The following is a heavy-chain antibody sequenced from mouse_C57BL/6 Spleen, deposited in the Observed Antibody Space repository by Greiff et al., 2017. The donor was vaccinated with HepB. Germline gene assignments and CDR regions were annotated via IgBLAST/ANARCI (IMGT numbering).Heavy chain of an antibody. CDR3: ARDRELGGYDNYFDY. Sequence: EVQLQESGPGLVKPSQSLSLTCSVTGYSITSGYYWNWIRQFPGNKLEWMGYISYDGSNNYNPSLKNRISITRDTSKNQFFLKLNSVTTEDTATYYCARDRELGGYDNYFDYWGQGTTLTVSS. CDR2: ISYDGSN. D-gene: IGHD2-2*01. J-gene: IGHJ2*01. V-gene: IGHV3-6*01. CDR1: GYSITSGYY.